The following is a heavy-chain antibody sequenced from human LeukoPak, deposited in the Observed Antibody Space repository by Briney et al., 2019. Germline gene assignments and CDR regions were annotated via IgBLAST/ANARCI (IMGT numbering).Heavy chain of an antibody. D-gene: IGHD1-26*01. CDR1: GGSVSSNSAA. V-gene: IGHV6-1*01. CDR3: ARDPVGGSTIFDY. CDR2: TYYRSKWYY. J-gene: IGHJ4*02. Sequence: SQTLSLTCAISGGSVSSNSAAWNWIRQSPSRGLESLGRTYYRSKWYYDYAVAVKSRISINPDTSKNQFSLQLSSVTPEDTAVYYCARDPVGGSTIFDYWGQGTLVTVSS.